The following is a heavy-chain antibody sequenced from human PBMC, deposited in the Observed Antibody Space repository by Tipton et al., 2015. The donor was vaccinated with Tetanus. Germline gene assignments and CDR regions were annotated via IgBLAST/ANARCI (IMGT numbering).Heavy chain of an antibody. V-gene: IGHV4-39*01. D-gene: IGHD3-10*01. Sequence: GLVKPSETLSLTCTVSGGSISSSSYYWGWIRQPPGKGLEWIGTIYYSGSTYYNPSLKSRVTISVDTSKNQFSLKLTSVTAADTAVYYCASLPQVWFGDLFDYWGQGVLVTVSS. CDR3: ASLPQVWFGDLFDY. J-gene: IGHJ4*02. CDR1: GGSISSSSYY. CDR2: IYYSGST.